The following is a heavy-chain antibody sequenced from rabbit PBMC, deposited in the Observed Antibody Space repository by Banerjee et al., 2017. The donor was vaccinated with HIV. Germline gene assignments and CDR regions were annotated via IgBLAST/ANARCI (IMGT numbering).Heavy chain of an antibody. Sequence: QSLEESGGGLVKPGASLTLTCTASGFSFSNKYVMCWVRQAPGKGLEWIACINTSSGNTVYATWAKGRFTISRTSSTTVALQMTSLTAADTATYFCGRGVGSSVWGDLWGQGTLVTVS. V-gene: IGHV1S40*01. CDR2: INTSSGNT. CDR1: GFSFSNKYV. CDR3: GRGVGSSVWGDL. J-gene: IGHJ4*01. D-gene: IGHD4-1*01.